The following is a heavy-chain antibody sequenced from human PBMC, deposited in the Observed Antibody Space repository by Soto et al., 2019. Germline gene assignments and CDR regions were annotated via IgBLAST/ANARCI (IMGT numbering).Heavy chain of an antibody. CDR2: INAGNGNT. CDR1: GYTFTSYA. D-gene: IGHD5-12*01. Sequence: ASVKVSCKASGYTFTSYAMHWVRQAPGQRLEWMGWINAGNGNTKYSQKFQGRVTMTEDTSTDTAYMELSSLRSEDTAVYYCATDRRDGYNWVDYWGQGTLVTVSS. J-gene: IGHJ4*02. CDR3: ATDRRDGYNWVDY. V-gene: IGHV1-3*01.